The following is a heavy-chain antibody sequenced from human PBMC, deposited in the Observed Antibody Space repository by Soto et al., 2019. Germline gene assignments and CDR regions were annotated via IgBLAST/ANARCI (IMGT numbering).Heavy chain of an antibody. CDR3: ARDPVTAD. CDR1: GFTLNDYY. V-gene: IGHV3-7*03. CDR2: IKGDGSDP. Sequence: PGGSLRLSCATSGFTLNDYYISWVRQVPGKGLEWVGNIKGDGSDPHYVDSVKGRSTISRDNAENLIYLQMNHLRVEDTAMYYCARDPVTADWGQGTPVTVPS. J-gene: IGHJ4*02.